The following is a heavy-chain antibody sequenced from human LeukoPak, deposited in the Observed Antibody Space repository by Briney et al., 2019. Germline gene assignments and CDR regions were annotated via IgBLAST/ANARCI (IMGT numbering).Heavy chain of an antibody. Sequence: SETLSLTCTVSGGSISSSSYYWGWIRQPPGKGLGWIGSIYYSGSTYYNPSLKSRVTISVDTSKNQFSLKLSSVTAADTAVYYCASHYSSGYPIDYWGQGTLVTVSS. V-gene: IGHV4-39*07. CDR1: GGSISSSSYY. CDR2: IYYSGST. J-gene: IGHJ4*02. D-gene: IGHD6-19*01. CDR3: ASHYSSGYPIDY.